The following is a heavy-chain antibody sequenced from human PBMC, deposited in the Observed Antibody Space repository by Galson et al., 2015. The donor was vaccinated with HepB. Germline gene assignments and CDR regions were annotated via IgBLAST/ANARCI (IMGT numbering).Heavy chain of an antibody. CDR2: ISYDGSNK. CDR1: GFTFSSYS. V-gene: IGHV3-30*18. CDR3: AKGVWDFGL. Sequence: SLRLSCAASGFTFSSYSMNWVRQAPGKGLEWVAVISYDGSNKYYADSVKGRFTISRDNSKNTLYLQMNSLRAEDTAVYYCAKGVWDFGLWGRGTLVTVSS. D-gene: IGHD6-6*01. J-gene: IGHJ2*01.